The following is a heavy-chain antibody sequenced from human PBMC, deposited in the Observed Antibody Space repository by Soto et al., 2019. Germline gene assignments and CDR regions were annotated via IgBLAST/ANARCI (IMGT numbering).Heavy chain of an antibody. CDR1: GFTFSYYE. CDR2: ITSSGDRA. J-gene: IGHJ4*02. CDR3: ARDIFDN. Sequence: EVQLVESGGGLAQPGGSLRLSCVASGFTFSYYEMNWVRQAPGKGLEWISYITSSGDRAQYADSVKGRFTISRDNTKTLLYLQMTSLSAEDTGLYYCARDIFDNWGQGTLVTVSS. V-gene: IGHV3-48*03.